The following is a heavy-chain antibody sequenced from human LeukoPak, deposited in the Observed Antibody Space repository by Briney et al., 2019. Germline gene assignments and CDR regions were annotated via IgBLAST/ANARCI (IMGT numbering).Heavy chain of an antibody. V-gene: IGHV3-48*03. Sequence: GGSLRLSCAASGFTFSTYEMNWVRQAPGKGLEWVSYISSGGRTIYYADSVKGRFTISRDNAKNSLYLQMNSLRADDTAVYYCVRHLGYGSGKEMDVWGKGTTVTVSS. J-gene: IGHJ6*04. CDR3: VRHLGYGSGKEMDV. D-gene: IGHD3-10*01. CDR1: GFTFSTYE. CDR2: ISSGGRTI.